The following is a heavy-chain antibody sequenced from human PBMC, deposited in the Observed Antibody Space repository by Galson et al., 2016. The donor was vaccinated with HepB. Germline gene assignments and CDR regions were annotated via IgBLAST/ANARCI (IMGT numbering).Heavy chain of an antibody. D-gene: IGHD3-3*01. CDR1: GDSISSYY. Sequence: ETLSLTCTVSGDSISSYYWSWIRQPPGRGLEWIGYIYHSGSTNYNPSLKSRVTLSIDTSKDQFSLRLTSVTAADTAVYYCARDHWDFWSGHVFDYWGQGILVTVSS. J-gene: IGHJ4*02. V-gene: IGHV4-59*01. CDR2: IYHSGST. CDR3: ARDHWDFWSGHVFDY.